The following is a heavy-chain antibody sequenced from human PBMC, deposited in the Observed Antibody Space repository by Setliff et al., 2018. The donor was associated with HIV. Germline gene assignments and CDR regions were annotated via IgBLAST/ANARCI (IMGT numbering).Heavy chain of an antibody. J-gene: IGHJ2*01. D-gene: IGHD3-10*01. CDR1: GGSLSGYY. CDR2: INQSGNT. Sequence: SETLSLTCAVYGGSLSGYYWSWVRQSPGRGLEWIGEINQSGNTNFNPSLKSRLIISVDTSKSQFSLKLTSVTAADTALYYCAREGGQGYSGSGSFYHRNFDLWGSGTLVTVSS. CDR3: AREGGQGYSGSGSFYHRNFDL. V-gene: IGHV4-34*01.